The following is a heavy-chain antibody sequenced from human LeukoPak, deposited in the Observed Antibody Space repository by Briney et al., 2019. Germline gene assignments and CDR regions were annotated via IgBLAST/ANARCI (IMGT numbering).Heavy chain of an antibody. CDR3: ARISSSWHYFDY. V-gene: IGHV3-21*01. Sequence: GGSLRLSCAASGFSFSPHAMNWVRQAPGKGLEWVSSISSSSSYIYYADSVKGRFTISRHNAKNSLYLQMNSLRAEDTAVYYCARISSSWHYFDYWGQGTLVTVSS. D-gene: IGHD6-13*01. J-gene: IGHJ4*02. CDR2: ISSSSSYI. CDR1: GFSFSPHA.